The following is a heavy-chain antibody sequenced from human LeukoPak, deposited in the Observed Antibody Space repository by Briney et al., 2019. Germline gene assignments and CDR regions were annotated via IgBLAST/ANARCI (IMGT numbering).Heavy chain of an antibody. J-gene: IGHJ6*04. D-gene: IGHD3-10*02. Sequence: GGSLRLSCAASGFTFSSYAMHWVRQAPGKGLEWVAVISYDGSNKYYADSVKGRFTISRNNAKNSLYLQMNSLRAEDTAVYYCAELGITMIGGVWGKGTTVTISS. V-gene: IGHV3-30*04. CDR2: ISYDGSNK. CDR3: AELGITMIGGV. CDR1: GFTFSSYA.